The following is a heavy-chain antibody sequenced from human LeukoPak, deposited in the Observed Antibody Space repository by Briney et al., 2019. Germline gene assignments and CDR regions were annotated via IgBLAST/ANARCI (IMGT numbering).Heavy chain of an antibody. CDR2: IYSGGST. CDR1: GFTVSSNY. J-gene: IGHJ4*02. D-gene: IGHD6-6*01. Sequence: GGSLRLSCAASGFTVSSNYMSWVRQAPGEGLEWVSVIYSGGSTYYADSVKGRFTISRDNSKNTLYLQMNSLRAEDTAVYYCAREGSSSTFDYWGQGTLVTVSS. V-gene: IGHV3-66*01. CDR3: AREGSSSTFDY.